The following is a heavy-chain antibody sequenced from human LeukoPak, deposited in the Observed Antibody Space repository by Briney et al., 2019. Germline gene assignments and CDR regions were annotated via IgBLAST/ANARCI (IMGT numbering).Heavy chain of an antibody. CDR1: GFTFTTYW. Sequence: GESLRLSCAASGFTFTTYWMSWVRQAPGKGLEWVANINQDGTEKFYVDSVKGRFTISRDNSKNTLYLQMNSLRAEDTAVYYCAKDGVRWAAAGNGGLFDYWGQGTLVTVSS. CDR2: INQDGTEK. CDR3: AKDGVRWAAAGNGGLFDY. J-gene: IGHJ4*02. D-gene: IGHD6-13*01. V-gene: IGHV3-7*03.